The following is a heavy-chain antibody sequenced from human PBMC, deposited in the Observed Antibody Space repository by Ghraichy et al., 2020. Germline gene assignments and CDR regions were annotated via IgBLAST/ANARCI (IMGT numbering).Heavy chain of an antibody. Sequence: SQTLSLTCTVSGGSISNYYWSWIRQPPGKGLEWIGYIYYSGSTNYNPSLQSRVTISVDTSKNQFSLKLSFVTAADTAVYYCARAGWDAAYYYYYMDVWGKGTSVTVSS. J-gene: IGHJ6*03. V-gene: IGHV4-59*01. D-gene: IGHD1-26*01. CDR2: IYYSGST. CDR3: ARAGWDAAYYYYYMDV. CDR1: GGSISNYY.